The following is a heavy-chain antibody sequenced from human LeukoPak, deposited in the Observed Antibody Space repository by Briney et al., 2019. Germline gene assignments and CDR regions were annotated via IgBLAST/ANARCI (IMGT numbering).Heavy chain of an antibody. CDR3: ARGGGYASPIGY. CDR2: IYHSGST. V-gene: IGHV4-59*01. D-gene: IGHD5-12*01. Sequence: SETLSLTCTLSGGSISTYYWSWIRQPPGKGLEWIGYIYHSGSTNYNPSLKSRVTISVDTSKTQFSLKLSSVTAADTAVYYCARGGGYASPIGYWGQGALVTVSS. CDR1: GGSISTYY. J-gene: IGHJ4*02.